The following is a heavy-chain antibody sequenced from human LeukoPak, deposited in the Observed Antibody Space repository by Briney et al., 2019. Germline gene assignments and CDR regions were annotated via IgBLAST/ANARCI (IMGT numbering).Heavy chain of an antibody. Sequence: PSETLSLTCTVSGGSISSGDYYWSWIRQPPGKGLEWIGYIYYSGSTYYNPSLKSRVTISVDTSKNQFSLKLSSVTAADTAVYYCASNSGYSNDDAFDIWGQGTMVTVSS. CDR2: IYYSGST. V-gene: IGHV4-30-4*01. CDR3: ASNSGYSNDDAFDI. J-gene: IGHJ3*02. D-gene: IGHD3-22*01. CDR1: GGSISSGDYY.